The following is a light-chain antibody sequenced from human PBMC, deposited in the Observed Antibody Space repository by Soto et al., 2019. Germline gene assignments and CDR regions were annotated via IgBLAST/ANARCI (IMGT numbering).Light chain of an antibody. V-gene: IGKV2-30*02. Sequence: DVVIAQTPLSPHVTLGQPASISCRSTQRLVHSDGIAYFSWFQQRPGRSPRRLIYKVSNRDSGVPARFSGSGSGTDFALKISRVEAEDVGVYYCMQGTHWPITFGQGTRLEIK. J-gene: IGKJ5*01. CDR3: MQGTHWPIT. CDR1: QRLVHSDGIAY. CDR2: KVS.